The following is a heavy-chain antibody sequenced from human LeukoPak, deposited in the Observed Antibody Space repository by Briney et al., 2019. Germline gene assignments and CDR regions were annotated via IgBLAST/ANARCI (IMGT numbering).Heavy chain of an antibody. J-gene: IGHJ4*02. D-gene: IGHD3-16*01. CDR1: GLTFGGYT. CDR3: ATSMGGGNIDY. V-gene: IGHV3-23*01. CDR2: ITATGSRT. Sequence: GGSLRLSCAASGLTFGGYTMSWVRQAPGKGLEWVSGITATGSRTYYADSVKGRFTISRDSSKNTLYLQLNSLRADDTAVYYCATSMGGGNIDYWGQGALVTVSS.